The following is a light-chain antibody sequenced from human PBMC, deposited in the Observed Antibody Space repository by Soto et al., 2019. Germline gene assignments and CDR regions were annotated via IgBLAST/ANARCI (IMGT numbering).Light chain of an antibody. Sequence: QSVLTQPPSASGSPGQSVNISCTGTSSDVGGYKYVSWYQQYPGKAPKLMIYAVSKRPSGVPDRFSGSKSGNTASLTVSGLQAEDEADYYCSSYAGSNNYVFGTGTKVTVL. CDR2: AVS. CDR1: SSDVGGYKY. J-gene: IGLJ1*01. V-gene: IGLV2-8*01. CDR3: SSYAGSNNYV.